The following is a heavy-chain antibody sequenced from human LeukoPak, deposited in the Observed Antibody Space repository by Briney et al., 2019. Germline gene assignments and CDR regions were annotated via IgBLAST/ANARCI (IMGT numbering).Heavy chain of an antibody. CDR2: ISAYNGNT. V-gene: IGHV1-18*01. CDR1: GYTFTSYG. J-gene: IGHJ5*02. Sequence: ASVKVSCKASGYTFTSYGISWVRQAPGQGLEWMGWISAYNGNTNYAQKLQGRVTMTTDTSTSTAYMELRSLRSEDTAVYYRARAGGRVPAAIGDWFDPWGQGTLVTVSS. CDR3: ARAGGRVPAAIGDWFDP. D-gene: IGHD2-2*01.